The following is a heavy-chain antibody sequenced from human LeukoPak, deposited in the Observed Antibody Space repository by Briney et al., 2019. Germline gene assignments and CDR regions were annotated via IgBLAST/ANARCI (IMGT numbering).Heavy chain of an antibody. CDR2: IYTSGST. J-gene: IGHJ3*02. V-gene: IGHV4-4*07. Sequence: SETLSLTCTVSGGSISSYYWSWIRQPAGKGLEWIGRIYTSGSTNYNPSLKSRVTMSVDTSKNQFSLKLSSVTAADTAVYYCARIVVVPAAIGPLDAFDIWGQGTMVTVSS. CDR3: ARIVVVPAAIGPLDAFDI. CDR1: GGSISSYY. D-gene: IGHD2-2*01.